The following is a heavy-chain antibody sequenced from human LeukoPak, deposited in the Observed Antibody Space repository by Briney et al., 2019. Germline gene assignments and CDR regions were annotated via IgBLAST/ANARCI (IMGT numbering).Heavy chain of an antibody. CDR3: ERATGTIFGVVITEDY. Sequence: GGSLRLSCAASGFTFSSYWMSWVRQAPGKGLEWVSSISSSSSYIYYADSVKGRFTISRDNAKNSLYLQMNSLRAEDTAVYYCERATGTIFGVVITEDYWGQGTLVTVSS. D-gene: IGHD3-3*01. CDR2: ISSSSSYI. J-gene: IGHJ4*02. CDR1: GFTFSSYW. V-gene: IGHV3-21*01.